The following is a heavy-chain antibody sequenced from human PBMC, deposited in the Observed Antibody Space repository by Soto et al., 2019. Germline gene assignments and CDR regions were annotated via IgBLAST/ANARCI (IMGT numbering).Heavy chain of an antibody. Sequence: DAQLVESGGGLVEPGGSLRISCEASGITFTNSWMSWVRQAPGRGLEWVGQIKIKADGEATDYAAPVKGRFTISRDDSKKTLYLQMNSLKIEDTAVYYCGTGSAFDIWGQGTMVTVSP. CDR3: GTGSAFDI. V-gene: IGHV3-15*01. J-gene: IGHJ3*02. CDR2: IKIKADGEAT. D-gene: IGHD1-26*01. CDR1: GITFTNSW.